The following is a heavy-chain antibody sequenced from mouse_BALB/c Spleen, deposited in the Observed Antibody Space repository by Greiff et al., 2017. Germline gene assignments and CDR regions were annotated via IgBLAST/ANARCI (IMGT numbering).Heavy chain of an antibody. CDR3: ARGGKCLFAY. Sequence: EVHLVESGGGLVKPGGSLKLSCAASGFTFSDYYMYWVRQTPEKRLEWVATISDGGSYTYYPDSVKGRFTISRDNAKNNLYLQMSSLKSEDTAMYYCARGGKCLFAYWGQGTLVTVSA. V-gene: IGHV5-4*02. CDR2: ISDGGSYT. CDR1: GFTFSDYY. D-gene: IGHD2-1*01. J-gene: IGHJ3*01.